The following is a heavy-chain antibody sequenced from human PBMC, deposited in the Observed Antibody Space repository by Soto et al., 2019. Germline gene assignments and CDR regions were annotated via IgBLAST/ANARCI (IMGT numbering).Heavy chain of an antibody. J-gene: IGHJ4*02. V-gene: IGHV3-23*01. CDR1: GFTFSSYD. CDR2: ISGSGGST. D-gene: IGHD3-10*01. Sequence: EVQLLESGGGLVQPGGSLRLSCAASGFTFSSYDMSWVRQAPGKGLEWVSAISGSGGSTYYADSVKGRFTISRDNSKNTLYLQMNSLRAEDTAVYYCAKDWLAVRGEPPTDWGQGTLVTVSS. CDR3: AKDWLAVRGEPPTD.